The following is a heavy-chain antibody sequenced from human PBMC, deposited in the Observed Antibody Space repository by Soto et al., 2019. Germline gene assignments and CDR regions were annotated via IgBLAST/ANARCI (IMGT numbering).Heavy chain of an antibody. Sequence: PGGSLRLSCAASGFTFSSYAMSWVRQAPGKGLEWVSAISGSGGSTYYADSVKGRFTISRDNSKNTLYLQMNSLRAEDTAVYYCAKRRFGEALYYYYYGMDVWGQGTTVTVSS. CDR3: AKRRFGEALYYYYYGMDV. D-gene: IGHD3-10*01. V-gene: IGHV3-23*01. CDR2: ISGSGGST. CDR1: GFTFSSYA. J-gene: IGHJ6*02.